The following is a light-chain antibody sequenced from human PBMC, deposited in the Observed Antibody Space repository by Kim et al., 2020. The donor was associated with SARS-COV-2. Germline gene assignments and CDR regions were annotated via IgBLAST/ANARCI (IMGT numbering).Light chain of an antibody. CDR2: GKN. CDR1: SLRSYY. CDR3: NSRDSNDNVV. V-gene: IGLV3-19*01. J-gene: IGLJ2*01. Sequence: VALGQTVRITCQGYSLRSYYATWYQQKPGQAPRLVIYGKNNRPSGIPDRFSGSSSGNTASLTITGTQAGDEADYYCNSRDSNDNVVFGGGTQLTVL.